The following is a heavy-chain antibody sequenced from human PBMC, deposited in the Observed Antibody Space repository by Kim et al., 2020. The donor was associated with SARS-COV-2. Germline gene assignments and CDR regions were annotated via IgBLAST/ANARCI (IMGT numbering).Heavy chain of an antibody. Sequence: SETLSLTCAVYGGSFSGYYWSWIRQPPGKGLEWIGEINHSGSTNYNPSLKSRVTISVDTSKNQFSLKLSSVTAADTAVYYCARRRRIAAAGTPNWFDPWGQGTLVTVSS. D-gene: IGHD6-13*01. CDR1: GGSFSGYY. CDR3: ARRRRIAAAGTPNWFDP. J-gene: IGHJ5*02. V-gene: IGHV4-34*01. CDR2: INHSGST.